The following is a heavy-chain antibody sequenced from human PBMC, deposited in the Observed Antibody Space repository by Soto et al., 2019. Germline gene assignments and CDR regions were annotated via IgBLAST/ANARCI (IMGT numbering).Heavy chain of an antibody. CDR3: ARHVISEPPLHYIWGSYRTDDLFDY. D-gene: IGHD3-16*02. J-gene: IGHJ4*02. CDR2: IYYSGST. Sequence: SETLSLTCTVSGGSISSSSYYWGWIRQPPGKGLEWIGSIYYSGSTYYNPSLKSRVTISVDTSKNQFSLKLSSVTAADTAVYYCARHVISEPPLHYIWGSYRTDDLFDYWGQGTLVTVSS. V-gene: IGHV4-39*01. CDR1: GGSISSSSYY.